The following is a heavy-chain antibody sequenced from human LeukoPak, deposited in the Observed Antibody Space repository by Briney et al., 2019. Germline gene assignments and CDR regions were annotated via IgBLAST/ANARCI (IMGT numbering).Heavy chain of an antibody. D-gene: IGHD5-18*01. Sequence: SETLSLTCAVYGGSFSAYYWTWIRQPLGKGLEWIGEINHSGSSNYNSSLRSRVTISVDTSYKQFSLRLSSVTAADTAVYYCAPRGDIEHSYVYGKWFDPWGQGTRVTVSS. CDR3: APRGDIEHSYVYGKWFDP. CDR2: INHSGSS. CDR1: GGSFSAYY. J-gene: IGHJ5*02. V-gene: IGHV4-34*01.